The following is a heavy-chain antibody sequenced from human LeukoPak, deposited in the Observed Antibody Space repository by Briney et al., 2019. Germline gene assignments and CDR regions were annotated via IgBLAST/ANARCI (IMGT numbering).Heavy chain of an antibody. CDR3: ARVLSLTPSYYYYGMDV. V-gene: IGHV3-33*01. CDR2: IWYDGSNK. CDR1: GFTFSSYG. J-gene: IGHJ6*02. D-gene: IGHD3-9*01. Sequence: PGRSLRLSCAASGFTFSSYGMHWVRQAPGKGLEWVAVIWYDGSNKHYADSVKGRFTISRDNSKNTLYLQMNSLRAEDTAVYYCARVLSLTPSYYYYGMDVWGQGTTVTVSS.